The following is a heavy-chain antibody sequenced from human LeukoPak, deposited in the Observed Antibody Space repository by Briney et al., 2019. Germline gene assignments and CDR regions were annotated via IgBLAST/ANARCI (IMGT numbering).Heavy chain of an antibody. Sequence: ASVNVSCKASGYTFSNYYMHWVRQAPGQGLEWMGIINPNYRDTNFAQRFQGRVTMTRDTTITTAFMELNNLRSDDTAIYYCARGAYDYDAFDIWGQGTMVTVSS. CDR2: INPNYRDT. D-gene: IGHD4-11*01. CDR1: GYTFSNYY. J-gene: IGHJ3*02. CDR3: ARGAYDYDAFDI. V-gene: IGHV1-2*02.